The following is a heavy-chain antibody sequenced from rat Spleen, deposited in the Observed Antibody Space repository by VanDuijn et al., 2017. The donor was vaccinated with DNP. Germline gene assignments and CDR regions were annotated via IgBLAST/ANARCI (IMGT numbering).Heavy chain of an antibody. D-gene: IGHD1-9*01. CDR1: GFTFNTYW. V-gene: IGHV5-31*01. CDR2: ISSSGGST. J-gene: IGHJ4*01. CDR3: VRVRSTGIDYGLDA. Sequence: EVQLVESGGGLVQPGRSLKLSCVASGFTFNTYWMTWIRQVPGEGLEWVASISSSGGSTYYPDSVKGRFTISRDNAKNTLYLQMNSLRSEDTATYYCVRVRSTGIDYGLDAWGQGTSVTVSS.